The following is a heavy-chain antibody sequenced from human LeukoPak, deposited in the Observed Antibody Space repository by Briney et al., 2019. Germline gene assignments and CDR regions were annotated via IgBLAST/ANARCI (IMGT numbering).Heavy chain of an antibody. Sequence: GGSLRLSCAASGFTFSNYWMSWVRQAPGKGLEWVANIKQDGSEKHYVDSVKGRFTISTDNAKNSMDLQMNSLRAEDTAVYYCAKALTTVIDAFDIWGQGTMVTVSS. J-gene: IGHJ3*02. CDR3: AKALTTVIDAFDI. CDR1: GFTFSNYW. D-gene: IGHD4-17*01. CDR2: IKQDGSEK. V-gene: IGHV3-7*01.